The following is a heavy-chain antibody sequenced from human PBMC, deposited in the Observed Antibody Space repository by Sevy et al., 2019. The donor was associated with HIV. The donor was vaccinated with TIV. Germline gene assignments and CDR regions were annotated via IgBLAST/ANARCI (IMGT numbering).Heavy chain of an antibody. CDR1: GYTFTNYA. J-gene: IGHJ4*02. Sequence: ASVKVSCKASGYTFTNYAISWVRQAPGQGLEWMGWISGFNGDKKNAEKFQGRFTMTTDTSTKTAYMDLRSLRSDDTAVYYCVRGKTFYDFWTGGDYWGQGTLVTVSS. CDR3: VRGKTFYDFWTGGDY. CDR2: ISGFNGDK. D-gene: IGHD3-3*01. V-gene: IGHV1-18*01.